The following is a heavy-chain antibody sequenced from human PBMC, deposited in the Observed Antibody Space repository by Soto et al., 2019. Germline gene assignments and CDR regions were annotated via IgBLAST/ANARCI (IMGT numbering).Heavy chain of an antibody. CDR1: GGSISPYS. J-gene: IGHJ5*02. V-gene: IGHV4-59*01. Sequence: QVHLVESGPGLVKPSETLSLTCTISGGSISPYSWTWIRQSPGKGLEWIGYVSHSGRTFYTPSLKSRLTMSLDTCRSQFFLGLKSVSAADTAVYYCARFLGGSDVYGGWFAPWGQGTLVTVAS. D-gene: IGHD3-3*01. CDR3: ARFLGGSDVYGGWFAP. CDR2: VSHSGRT.